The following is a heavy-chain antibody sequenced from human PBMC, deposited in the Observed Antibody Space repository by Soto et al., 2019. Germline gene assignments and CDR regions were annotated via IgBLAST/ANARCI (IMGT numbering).Heavy chain of an antibody. D-gene: IGHD3-16*01. CDR2: ITGDGRNT. CDR1: GFTFSRFA. Sequence: GGSLRLSCAASGFTFSRFAMSWVRQAPGKGLEWVSGITGDGRNTYYANSMEGRFTVSRDNSKDTLYLQMNSLRADDTAVYYCAKGRPSLGGTGRGAMDVWGQGTTVTVSS. V-gene: IGHV3-23*01. CDR3: AKGRPSLGGTGRGAMDV. J-gene: IGHJ6*02.